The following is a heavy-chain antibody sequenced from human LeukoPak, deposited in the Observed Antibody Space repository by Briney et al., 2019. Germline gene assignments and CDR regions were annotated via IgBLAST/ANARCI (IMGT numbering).Heavy chain of an antibody. D-gene: IGHD6-19*01. V-gene: IGHV3-23*01. CDR3: AKEIPVAVFFDY. J-gene: IGHJ4*02. Sequence: GGSLRLSYAASGFTFSSYAMSWVRQAPGKGLEWVSAISGGGGKTDYADTVKGRFTISRDNSKNTVYLQMNSLRAEDTAIYFCAKEIPVAVFFDYWGQGTVVTVSS. CDR1: GFTFSSYA. CDR2: ISGGGGKT.